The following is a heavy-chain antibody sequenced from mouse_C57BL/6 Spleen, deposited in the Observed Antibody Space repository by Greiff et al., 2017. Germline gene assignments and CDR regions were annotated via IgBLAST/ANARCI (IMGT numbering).Heavy chain of an antibody. D-gene: IGHD2-4*01. V-gene: IGHV1-69*01. J-gene: IGHJ2*01. CDR1: GYTFTSYW. CDR2: IDPSDSYT. Sequence: QVQLQQPGAELVMPGASVKLSCKASGYTFTSYWMHWVKQRPGQGLEWIGEIDPSDSYTNYNQKFKGKSTLTVDKSSSTAYMQLSSLTSEDSAVYYCARYYDYDGTSDYWGQGTTRTVSS. CDR3: ARYYDYDGTSDY.